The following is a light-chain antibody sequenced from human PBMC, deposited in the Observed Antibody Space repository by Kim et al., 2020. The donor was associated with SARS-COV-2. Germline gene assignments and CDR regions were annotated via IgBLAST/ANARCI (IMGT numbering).Light chain of an antibody. J-gene: IGLJ2*01. Sequence: QTATLTCTGNSNNVGNQGASWLQQHQGHPPKLVSYRNNNRPSGISERLSASRSGNTASLTITGLQPEDEADYYCSAWDSSLSSVVFGGGTQLTV. CDR1: SNNVGNQG. CDR3: SAWDSSLSSVV. CDR2: RNN. V-gene: IGLV10-54*01.